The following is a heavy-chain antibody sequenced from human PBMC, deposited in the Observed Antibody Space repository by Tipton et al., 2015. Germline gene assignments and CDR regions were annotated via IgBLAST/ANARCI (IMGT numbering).Heavy chain of an antibody. D-gene: IGHD3-22*01. J-gene: IGHJ4*02. V-gene: IGHV4-61*01. CDR2: ISYTDGA. Sequence: TLSLTCTVSGGSVTSGSYYWSWIRQPPGKGLEWIGYISYTDGAHYNPALKSRVTISVDTSKNQFSLTLNSVAAADTAVYYCARDAWAGDTRGFYYIYWGRGTLVSVSS. CDR3: ARDAWAGDTRGFYYIY. CDR1: GGSVTSGSYY.